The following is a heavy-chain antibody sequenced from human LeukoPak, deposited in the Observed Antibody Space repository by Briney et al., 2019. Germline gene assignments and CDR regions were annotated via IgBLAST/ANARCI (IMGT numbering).Heavy chain of an antibody. J-gene: IGHJ6*02. D-gene: IGHD4-23*01. Sequence: GWSLRLSCAASGIPLSRYGMHWVRQAQDKALECVAVIWYDGSKKYYADFVKGRFTISRDNSKNTLSLQMSSLRVEDTAVYYCARWNQGHGLDVWGQGTTVTVSS. CDR3: ARWNQGHGLDV. CDR2: IWYDGSKK. CDR1: GIPLSRYG. V-gene: IGHV3-33*01.